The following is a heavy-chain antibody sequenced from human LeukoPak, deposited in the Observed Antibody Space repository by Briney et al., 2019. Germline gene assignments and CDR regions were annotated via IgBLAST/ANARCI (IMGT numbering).Heavy chain of an antibody. CDR3: AKEVFYSSGWYDG. CDR2: ISGSGGST. CDR1: GFTFSSYA. D-gene: IGHD6-19*01. J-gene: IGHJ5*02. Sequence: GSLRLSCAASGFTFSSYAMSWVRQAPGKGLEWVSAISGSGGSTYYADSAKSRFTISRDNSKNTLYLQMNSLRAEDTAVYYCAKEVFYSSGWYDGWGQGTLVTVSS. V-gene: IGHV3-23*01.